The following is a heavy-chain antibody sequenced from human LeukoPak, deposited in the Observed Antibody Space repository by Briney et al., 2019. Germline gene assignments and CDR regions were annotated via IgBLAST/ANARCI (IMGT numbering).Heavy chain of an antibody. D-gene: IGHD6-13*01. CDR1: GFTFDDYG. J-gene: IGHJ4*02. Sequence: PAGGSLRLSCAASGFTFDDYGMSWVRQAPGKGLEWVSGINWNGGSTGCADSVKGRFTISRDNAKNSLYLQMNSLRAEDTALYYCARGTLKAAATDFDYWGQGTLVTVSS. CDR3: ARGTLKAAATDFDY. CDR2: INWNGGST. V-gene: IGHV3-20*04.